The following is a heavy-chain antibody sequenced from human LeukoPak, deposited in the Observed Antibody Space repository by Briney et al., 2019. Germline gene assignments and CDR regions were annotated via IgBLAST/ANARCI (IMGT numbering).Heavy chain of an antibody. V-gene: IGHV3-30*18. CDR3: AKVALFSGYYPPFDY. Sequence: PGGSLRLSCTASGFTFSNYGMHWVRQAPGKGLEWVAVISYDGSNEYYADSVKGRFTISRDNSKNTLFLQMSSLRPEDTAVYHCAKVALFSGYYPPFDYWGQGTLVTVSS. CDR2: ISYDGSNE. CDR1: GFTFSNYG. D-gene: IGHD3-22*01. J-gene: IGHJ4*02.